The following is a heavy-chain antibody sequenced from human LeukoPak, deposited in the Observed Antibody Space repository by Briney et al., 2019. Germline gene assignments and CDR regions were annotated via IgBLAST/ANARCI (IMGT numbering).Heavy chain of an antibody. Sequence: GGSLRLSCAASGFTFSNVWMTWVRQAPGKGLEWVGRIKSKADGGTTDYAAPVKGRFTISRDDSNNILYLQMNSLKTEDTAVYYCSTKELSYPDYYGMDVWGQGTTVTVSS. J-gene: IGHJ6*02. CDR3: STKELSYPDYYGMDV. CDR1: GFTFSNVW. D-gene: IGHD2-2*02. V-gene: IGHV3-15*01. CDR2: IKSKADGGTT.